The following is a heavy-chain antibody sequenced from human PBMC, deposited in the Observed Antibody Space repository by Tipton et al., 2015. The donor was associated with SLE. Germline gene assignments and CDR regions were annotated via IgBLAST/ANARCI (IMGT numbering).Heavy chain of an antibody. CDR1: GYSFTSYW. V-gene: IGHV5-10-1*01. CDR2: IDPSDSYT. D-gene: IGHD2-15*01. Sequence: VQLVQSGAEVKKPGESLRISCKGSGYSFTSYWISWVRQMPGKGLEWMGRIDPSDSYTTYSPAFQGHVTISADKSISTAYLQWSSLKASDTAMYYCATTLGYCSGGSCSGMDVWGQGTTVTVSS. CDR3: ATTLGYCSGGSCSGMDV. J-gene: IGHJ6*02.